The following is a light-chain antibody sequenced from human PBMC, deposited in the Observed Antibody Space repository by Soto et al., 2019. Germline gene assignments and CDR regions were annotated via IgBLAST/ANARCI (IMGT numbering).Light chain of an antibody. CDR1: QGIGSY. CDR3: QQYNSYPWT. Sequence: QLTQSPSSLSASVGDRVTISCRASQGIGSYLGWYQQKPGKAPNLLIYAASTLQSGVPSRFSGSGSGTDFTLTSSSLQPEDFATYYCQQYNSYPWTFGQGTKVDIK. CDR2: AAS. J-gene: IGKJ1*01. V-gene: IGKV1-9*01.